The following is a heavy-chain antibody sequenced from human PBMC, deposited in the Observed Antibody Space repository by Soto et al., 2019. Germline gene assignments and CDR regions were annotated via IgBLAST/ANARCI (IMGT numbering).Heavy chain of an antibody. CDR1: GGSFSGYY. CDR3: ARDKITGLFDY. CDR2: INHSGST. V-gene: IGHV4-34*01. J-gene: IGHJ4*02. Sequence: SETLSLTCAVYGGSFSGYYWTWIRQPPGTGLEWIGEINHSGSTNYNPSLKSRVTISVDTSKNQFSLKLTSVTAADTAVYYCARDKITGLFDYWGQGTQDTVS. D-gene: IGHD2-8*02.